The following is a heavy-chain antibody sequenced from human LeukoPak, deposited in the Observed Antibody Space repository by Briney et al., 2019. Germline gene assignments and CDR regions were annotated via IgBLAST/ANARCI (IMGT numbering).Heavy chain of an antibody. CDR3: ARDQVGDILTGTYYFDY. CDR1: GFTFSSYG. V-gene: IGHV3-33*01. J-gene: IGHJ4*02. CDR2: IWYDGSNK. Sequence: GGSLRLSCAASGFTFSSYGMHWVRQAPGKGLEWVAVIWYDGSNKYYADSVKGRFTISRDNSKNTLYLQMNSLRAEDTAVYYCARDQVGDILTGTYYFDYWGQGTLVTVFS. D-gene: IGHD3-9*01.